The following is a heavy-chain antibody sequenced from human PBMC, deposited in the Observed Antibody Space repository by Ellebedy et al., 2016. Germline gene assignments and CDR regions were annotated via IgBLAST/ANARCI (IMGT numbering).Heavy chain of an antibody. D-gene: IGHD2-8*01. V-gene: IGHV3-66*01. CDR2: IYSGGST. J-gene: IGHJ6*02. Sequence: GGSLRLSCAPSGFTVSSYYMNWVRQAPGKGLEWVSIIYSGGSTYYGDSVKGRFTISRDDSKNTLFLQMNSLRAEETAVYFCARDVATIPLMVSGYGMDVWGRGTTVTVSS. CDR3: ARDVATIPLMVSGYGMDV. CDR1: GFTVSSYY.